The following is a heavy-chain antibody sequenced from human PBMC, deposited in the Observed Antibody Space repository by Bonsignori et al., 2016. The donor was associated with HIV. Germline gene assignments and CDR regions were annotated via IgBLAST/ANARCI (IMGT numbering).Heavy chain of an antibody. D-gene: IGHD3-10*01. CDR2: INSDGSNT. J-gene: IGHJ6*03. Sequence: WIRQPPGKGLVWLSRINSDGSNTYYADSVKGRFTISRDNAENTLFLQMNSLRAEDTAVYYCARDRGAGYYMDVWGKGTTVTVSS. V-gene: IGHV3-74*01. CDR3: ARDRGAGYYMDV.